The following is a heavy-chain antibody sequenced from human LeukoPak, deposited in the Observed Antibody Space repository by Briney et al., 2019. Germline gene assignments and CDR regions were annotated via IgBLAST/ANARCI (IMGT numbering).Heavy chain of an antibody. V-gene: IGHV1-69*13. CDR3: ASKWEPLYGMDV. CDR2: IIPIFGTA. J-gene: IGHJ6*02. Sequence: SVKVSCKASGGTFSSYAISWVRQAPGQGLEWMGGIIPIFGTANYTQKFQGRVTITADESTSTAYMELSSLRSEDTAVYYCASKWEPLYGMDVWGQGTTVTVSS. CDR1: GGTFSSYA. D-gene: IGHD1-26*01.